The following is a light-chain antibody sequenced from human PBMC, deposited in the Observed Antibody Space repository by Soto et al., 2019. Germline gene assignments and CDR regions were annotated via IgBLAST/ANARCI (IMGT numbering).Light chain of an antibody. CDR3: AAWDDSLSGVV. CDR2: RND. CDR1: TSNLGSNF. Sequence: QSVLTQPPSASGTPGQRVTISCSGSTSNLGSNFVYWYQQVPGAAPKLLISRNDQRPSVGPDRFSGSKSGTSASLAISGLRSEDEADYHCAAWDDSLSGVVFGGGTQLTVL. V-gene: IGLV1-47*01. J-gene: IGLJ3*02.